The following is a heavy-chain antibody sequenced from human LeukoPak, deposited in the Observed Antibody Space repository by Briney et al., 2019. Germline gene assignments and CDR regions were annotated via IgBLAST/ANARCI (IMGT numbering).Heavy chain of an antibody. J-gene: IGHJ4*02. D-gene: IGHD2-15*01. CDR2: IRYDGSNK. CDR1: GFTFSSYG. Sequence: GGSLRLSCAASGFTFSSYGMHWVRQAPGKGLEWVAFIRYDGSNKYYADSVKGRFTISRDNSKNTLYLQMNSLRAEDTAVYYCAKPYLGYCSGGSCYSGVAGVNYFDYWGQGTLVTVSS. V-gene: IGHV3-30*02. CDR3: AKPYLGYCSGGSCYSGVAGVNYFDY.